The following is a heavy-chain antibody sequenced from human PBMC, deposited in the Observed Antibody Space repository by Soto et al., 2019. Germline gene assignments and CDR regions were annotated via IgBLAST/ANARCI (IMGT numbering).Heavy chain of an antibody. V-gene: IGHV4-4*02. CDR2: MYHSGRT. D-gene: IGHD6-19*01. Sequence: QVQLQESGPGLVKPSGTLSLTCAVSGGSISSDYWWTWVRQPPGKGLEWIAEMYHSGRTNYNPSLKSRVTISVDKSKNQISLKLSSVTAAATAVYYCARVVSSGWSLFDYWGQGTLVTVSS. CDR1: GGSISSDYW. J-gene: IGHJ4*02. CDR3: ARVVSSGWSLFDY.